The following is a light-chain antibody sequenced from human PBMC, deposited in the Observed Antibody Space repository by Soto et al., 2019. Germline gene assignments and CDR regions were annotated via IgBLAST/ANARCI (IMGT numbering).Light chain of an antibody. V-gene: IGLV1-40*01. J-gene: IGLJ1*01. CDR1: SSNIGAGYD. Sequence: QSVLTQPPSVSGAPGQRVTISCTGSSSNIGAGYDVHWYQQLPGTAPKLLIYGSTNRPSGVPDRFSGSKSGTSASLAITGLQAEDEADYYCSSYTSRNTLDYVFGTGTKVTVL. CDR2: GST. CDR3: SSYTSRNTLDYV.